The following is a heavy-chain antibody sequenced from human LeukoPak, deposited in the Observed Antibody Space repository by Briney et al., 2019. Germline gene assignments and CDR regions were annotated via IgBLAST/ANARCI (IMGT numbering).Heavy chain of an antibody. CDR2: MIPIFGTA. V-gene: IGHV1-69*05. J-gene: IGHJ6*03. Sequence: SVKVSCKASGCTFSSYAISWVRQAPGQGLEWMGGMIPIFGTANYAQKFQGRVTITTDESTSTAYMELSSLRSADTAVYYCARGSVITGTSYYYYYMDVWGKGTTVTVSS. CDR3: ARGSVITGTSYYYYYMDV. D-gene: IGHD1-20*01. CDR1: GCTFSSYA.